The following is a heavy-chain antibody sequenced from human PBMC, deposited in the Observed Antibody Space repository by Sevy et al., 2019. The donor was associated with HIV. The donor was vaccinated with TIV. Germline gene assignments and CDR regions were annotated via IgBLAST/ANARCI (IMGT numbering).Heavy chain of an antibody. Sequence: GGSLRLSCTASGFTFGDYAMSWFRQAPGKGLEWVGFIRSKAYGGTTEYAASGKGRFTISRDDSKSIAYLQMNSLKTEDTAVYYCTRKDDYGDLLYFDYWGQGTLVTVSS. D-gene: IGHD4-17*01. CDR2: IRSKAYGGTT. CDR3: TRKDDYGDLLYFDY. J-gene: IGHJ4*02. V-gene: IGHV3-49*03. CDR1: GFTFGDYA.